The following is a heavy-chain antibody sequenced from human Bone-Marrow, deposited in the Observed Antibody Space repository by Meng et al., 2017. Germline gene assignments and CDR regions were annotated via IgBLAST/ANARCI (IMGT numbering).Heavy chain of an antibody. Sequence: GESLKISCAASGFTFSSYAMHWVRQAPGKGLEWVAVISYDGSNKYYADSVKGRFTISRDNSKNTLYLQMNSLRAEDTAVYYCAREPVGELAAAGTGNDAFDIWGQGTMVTVSS. D-gene: IGHD6-13*01. CDR1: GFTFSSYA. J-gene: IGHJ3*02. CDR2: ISYDGSNK. CDR3: AREPVGELAAAGTGNDAFDI. V-gene: IGHV3-30*04.